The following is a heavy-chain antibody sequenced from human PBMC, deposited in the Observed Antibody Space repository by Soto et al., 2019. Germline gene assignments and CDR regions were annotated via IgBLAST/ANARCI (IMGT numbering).Heavy chain of an antibody. CDR2: IYYSGGT. Sequence: QVQLQESGPGLVKPSETLSLTCTVSGGSINNYYWSWIRQPPGKGLEWIGYIYYSGGTNYNPSLKSRVSTSVDPSNSQFSLKLSSVTAADTAVYYCARRYSGYDDAFDIWGQGTMVTVSS. CDR1: GGSINNYY. D-gene: IGHD5-12*01. CDR3: ARRYSGYDDAFDI. V-gene: IGHV4-59*01. J-gene: IGHJ3*02.